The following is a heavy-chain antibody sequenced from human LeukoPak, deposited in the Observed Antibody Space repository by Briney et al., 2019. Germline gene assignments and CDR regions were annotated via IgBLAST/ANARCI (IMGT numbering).Heavy chain of an antibody. Sequence: SETLSLTCTISGGSVSDYYWSWIRQSSGKGLEWIGYIYYTGSTTYNPSLKSRVTMSADTSKNQFSLNLNSVTAADTAVYYCAREDDSSGYQSWGQGTLVTVSS. J-gene: IGHJ4*02. V-gene: IGHV4-59*02. D-gene: IGHD3-22*01. CDR3: AREDDSSGYQS. CDR1: GGSVSDYY. CDR2: IYYTGST.